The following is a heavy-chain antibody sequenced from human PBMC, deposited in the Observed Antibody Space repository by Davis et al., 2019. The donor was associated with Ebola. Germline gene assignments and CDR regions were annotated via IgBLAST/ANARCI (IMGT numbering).Heavy chain of an antibody. CDR1: GGSINNCV. CDR3: AREGFDEGVPIA. D-gene: IGHD2-15*01. Sequence: SVQVSCNASGGSINNCVITWVRQAPGQGLEWVGGIIPMFGMVKYAQKFQGRVTIIADGSTNTAYMELNTLTSEDTAMYYCAREGFDEGVPIAWGQGTLITVSS. V-gene: IGHV1-69*13. J-gene: IGHJ4*02. CDR2: IIPMFGMV.